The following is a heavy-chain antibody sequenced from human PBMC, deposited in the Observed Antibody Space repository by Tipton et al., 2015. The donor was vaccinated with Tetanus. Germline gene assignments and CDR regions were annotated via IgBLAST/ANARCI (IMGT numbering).Heavy chain of an antibody. J-gene: IGHJ6*02. D-gene: IGHD3-16*01. V-gene: IGHV3-7*03. CDR1: GFSFRSYW. CDR3: TSPLNTWYYYGVDV. Sequence: VQLVQSGGGLVQPGGSLRLSCAASGFSFRSYWMSWVRQAPGKGLEWVANIQEDGSQKYYVDSVKGRFTISRDNAKNSLYLQMNSLRVDDTAVYYCTSPLNTWYYYGVDVWGQGTTVTVSS. CDR2: IQEDGSQK.